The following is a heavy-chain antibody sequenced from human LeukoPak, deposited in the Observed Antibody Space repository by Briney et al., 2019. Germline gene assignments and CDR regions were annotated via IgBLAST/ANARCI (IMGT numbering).Heavy chain of an antibody. V-gene: IGHV3-23*01. D-gene: IGHD3-22*01. CDR2: VSGSGGST. J-gene: IGHJ4*02. CDR1: GFTFSTYG. CDR3: AKDRYYDNTGDHYESEY. Sequence: GGSLRLSCADSGFTFSTYGMSWVRQAPGKGLDWVSAVSGSGGSTHYADSVTGRFTISRDNSKNTLYLQMNSLRAEDTAVYYCAKDRYYDNTGDHYESEYWGQGTLVTVSS.